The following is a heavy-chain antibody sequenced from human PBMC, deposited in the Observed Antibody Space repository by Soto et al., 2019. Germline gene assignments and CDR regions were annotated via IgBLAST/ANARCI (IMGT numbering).Heavy chain of an antibody. J-gene: IGHJ4*02. Sequence: PGGSLRLSCAASGFALSGYWMTWVRQAPGKGLEWVGRIKSKADGGTTDYAAPVKGRFTISRDESQNTLYLQMNSLKTEDTAVYYCTSLYYGHWGQGTLVTVSS. V-gene: IGHV3-15*07. CDR2: IKSKADGGTT. CDR3: TSLYYGH. CDR1: GFALSGYW. D-gene: IGHD4-17*01.